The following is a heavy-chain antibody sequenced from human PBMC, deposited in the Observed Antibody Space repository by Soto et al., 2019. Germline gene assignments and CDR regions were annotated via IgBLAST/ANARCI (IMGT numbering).Heavy chain of an antibody. D-gene: IGHD3-10*01. J-gene: IGHJ4*02. Sequence: GASVKVSCKASGGTFSSYAISWVRQAPGQGLEWMGGIIPIFGTANYAQKFQGRVTITADESTSTAYMELSSLRSEDTAVYYCATSLRAITMVRWYFDYWGQGTLVTVS. CDR1: GGTFSSYA. CDR3: ATSLRAITMVRWYFDY. CDR2: IIPIFGTA. V-gene: IGHV1-69*13.